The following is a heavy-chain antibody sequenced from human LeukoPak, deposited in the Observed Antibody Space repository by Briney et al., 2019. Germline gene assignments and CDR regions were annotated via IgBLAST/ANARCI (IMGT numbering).Heavy chain of an antibody. D-gene: IGHD3-3*01. V-gene: IGHV3-66*02. CDR1: GFTVSSNY. Sequence: PGGSLRLSCAASGFTVSSNYMSWVRQAPGKGLEWVSAIYSGGSTYYADSVKGRFTISRDKSKNTLYLQMNSLRPEDTAVYYSARLMYYHFWSGYSPKIDEIDPWVQGTLVTVSS. CDR2: IYSGGST. CDR3: ARLMYYHFWSGYSPKIDEIDP. J-gene: IGHJ5*02.